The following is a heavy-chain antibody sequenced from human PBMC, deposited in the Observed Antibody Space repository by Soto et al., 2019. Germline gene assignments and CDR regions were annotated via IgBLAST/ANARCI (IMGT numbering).Heavy chain of an antibody. D-gene: IGHD2-21*02. Sequence: QVQLQESGPGLVKPSQTLSLTCTVSGGSISIPDYYWTWVRQPPGKGLEWIGYIYYIGNTYYNPSLKSRLHISIDASKDQFSLILSSVTAADTAVYYCARGYGGGGNSIEYWGQGTLVTVSS. J-gene: IGHJ4*02. CDR1: GGSISIPDYY. CDR3: ARGYGGGGNSIEY. CDR2: IYYIGNT. V-gene: IGHV4-30-4*01.